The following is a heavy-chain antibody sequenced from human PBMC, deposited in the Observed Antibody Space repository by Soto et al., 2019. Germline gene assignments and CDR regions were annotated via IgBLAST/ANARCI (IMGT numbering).Heavy chain of an antibody. CDR3: AKIESRFFYDSTGYYPFDY. J-gene: IGHJ4*02. V-gene: IGHV3-23*01. CDR1: GFPFSNYA. CDR2: LSGSGVST. D-gene: IGHD3-22*01. Sequence: QLLESGGGLVQPGGSLRLSCVASGFPFSNYAMTWVRQAPGKGLEWVSALSGSGVSTYYADSVMGRFTISRDNSKNTVYLQMNSLRAEDTAVYYCAKIESRFFYDSTGYYPFDYWGQGTLVTVSS.